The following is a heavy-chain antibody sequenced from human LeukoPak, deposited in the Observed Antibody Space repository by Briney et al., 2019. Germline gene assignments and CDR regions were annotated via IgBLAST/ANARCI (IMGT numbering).Heavy chain of an antibody. Sequence: ASVKVSCKASGYTFTSYAFSWVRQAPGQGLEWMGWINTYNGNTDYAQKLQGRVTMTTDTSTSTAYMELRSLRSDDTAVYCCARHSSHSHFDYWGQGTLVTVSS. V-gene: IGHV1-18*01. CDR3: ARHSSHSHFDY. J-gene: IGHJ4*02. CDR1: GYTFTSYA. D-gene: IGHD3-22*01. CDR2: INTYNGNT.